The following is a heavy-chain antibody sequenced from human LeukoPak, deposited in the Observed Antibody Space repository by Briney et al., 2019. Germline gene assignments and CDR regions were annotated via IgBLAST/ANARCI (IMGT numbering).Heavy chain of an antibody. Sequence: SETLSLTCTVSGGSIRSSYYYWGWIRQPPGKGLEWIGSIYDSGSTYYNPSLKSRVTISVDTSKNQFSLKLSSVTAADTAVYYCARQGAVAGIFDYWGQGTLVTVSS. V-gene: IGHV4-39*07. CDR3: ARQGAVAGIFDY. CDR2: IYDSGST. J-gene: IGHJ4*02. D-gene: IGHD6-19*01. CDR1: GGSIRSSYYY.